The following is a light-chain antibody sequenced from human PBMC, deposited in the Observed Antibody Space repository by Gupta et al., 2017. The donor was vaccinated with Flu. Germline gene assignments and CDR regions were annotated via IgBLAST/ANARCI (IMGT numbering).Light chain of an antibody. CDR3: QKWDSSTWV. CDR1: KLGDKF. V-gene: IGLV3-1*01. Sequence: SPRKTASITCSGHKLGDKFASRYQQEPAQSPVLCIYQDTKRPSGIPDRFSGSNSADTATMTISGTQAMDDYYYSCQKWDSSTWVFGRGTKLTVL. J-gene: IGLJ3*02. CDR2: QDT.